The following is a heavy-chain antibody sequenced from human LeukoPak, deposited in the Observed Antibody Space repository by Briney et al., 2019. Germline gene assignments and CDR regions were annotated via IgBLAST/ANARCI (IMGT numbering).Heavy chain of an antibody. D-gene: IGHD1-26*01. Sequence: GASVKVSCKASGYTFTSYYIHWVRQAPGQGLEWMGRIIPILGIANYAQKFQGRVTITADKSTSTAYMELSSLRSEDTAVYYCARAVDSGSYDYWGQGTLVTVSS. CDR2: IIPILGIA. V-gene: IGHV1-69*04. CDR3: ARAVDSGSYDY. J-gene: IGHJ4*02. CDR1: GYTFTSYY.